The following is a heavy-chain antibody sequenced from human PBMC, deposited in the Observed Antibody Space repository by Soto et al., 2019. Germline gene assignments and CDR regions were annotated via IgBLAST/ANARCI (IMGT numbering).Heavy chain of an antibody. D-gene: IGHD3-9*01. CDR3: ARTAPLHYDILTGHQKKYYFDY. CDR2: IYYSGST. CDR1: GGSISSGGYY. J-gene: IGHJ4*02. Sequence: SETLSLTCTVSGGSISSGGYYWSRIRQHPGKGLEWIGYIYYSGSTYYNPSLKSRVTISVDTSKNQFSLKLSSVHAADTAVYYCARTAPLHYDILTGHQKKYYFDYWGQGTLVTVSS. V-gene: IGHV4-31*03.